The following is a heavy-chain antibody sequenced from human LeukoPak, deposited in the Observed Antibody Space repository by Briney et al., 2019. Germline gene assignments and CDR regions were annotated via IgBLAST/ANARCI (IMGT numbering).Heavy chain of an antibody. J-gene: IGHJ4*02. Sequence: GGSLRHSCAASGFNFNIHTKHWLPHATGKGLEGGSSISSGSSDIYYADSVKGRFTISGDNAKNSLYLQMNSLRAEDTALYYCARVYSDTYRRGEDYWGQGILVTVSS. V-gene: IGHV3-21*06. D-gene: IGHD1-26*01. CDR3: ARVYSDTYRRGEDY. CDR2: ISSGSSDI. CDR1: GFNFNIHT.